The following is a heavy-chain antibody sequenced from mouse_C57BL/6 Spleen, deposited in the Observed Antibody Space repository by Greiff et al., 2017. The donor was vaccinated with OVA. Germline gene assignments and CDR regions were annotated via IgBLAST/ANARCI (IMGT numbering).Heavy chain of an antibody. CDR1: GYTFTGYW. D-gene: IGHD1-1*01. CDR3: ARITTVVDFDY. Sequence: QVQLQQSGAELMKPGASVKLSCKATGYTFTGYWIEWVKQRPGHGLEWIGEILPGSGSTNYNAKFKGKATFTADTSSNTAFMQLSSLTTEDSAIYYCARITTVVDFDYWGQGTTLTVSS. V-gene: IGHV1-9*01. CDR2: ILPGSGST. J-gene: IGHJ2*01.